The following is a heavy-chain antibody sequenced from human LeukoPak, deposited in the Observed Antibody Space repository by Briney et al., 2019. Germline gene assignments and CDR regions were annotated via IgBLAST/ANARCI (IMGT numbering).Heavy chain of an antibody. CDR3: ARGRSTGYPYYFEY. CDR2: MNHNSGST. Sequence: ASVQAPFKASGYTFTSYDINWVRQATGQGLGWMGWMNHNSGSTGYAQKFQGRVTITRNTSISTAYMELSGLRSEDTAVYYCARGRSTGYPYYFEYWGQGTLVTVSS. V-gene: IGHV1-8*03. CDR1: GYTFTSYD. J-gene: IGHJ4*02. D-gene: IGHD5-12*01.